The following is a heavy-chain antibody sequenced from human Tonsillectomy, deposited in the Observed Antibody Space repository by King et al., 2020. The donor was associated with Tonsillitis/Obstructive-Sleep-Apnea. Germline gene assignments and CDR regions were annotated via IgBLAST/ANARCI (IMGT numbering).Heavy chain of an antibody. Sequence: VQLVESGGGLVKPGGSLRLSCAASAFTFSDYYMSWIRQAPGKGLEWVSYISSSSGSTIYYADSVKGRFTISRDNAKNSLYLQMNSLRAEEPAVYYCAGGWCYYESLDYWGQGTLVTVSS. D-gene: IGHD2-8*02. V-gene: IGHV3-11*01. CDR1: AFTFSDYY. CDR3: AGGWCYYESLDY. J-gene: IGHJ4*02. CDR2: ISSSSGSTI.